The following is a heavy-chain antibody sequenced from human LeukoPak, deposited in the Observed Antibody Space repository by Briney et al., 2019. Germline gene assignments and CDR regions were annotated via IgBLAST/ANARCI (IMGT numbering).Heavy chain of an antibody. CDR2: IKQDGSEK. V-gene: IGHV3-7*01. Sequence: GGSLRLSCEASGFTFSSYWMSWVRQAPGKGLEWVANIKQDGSEKYYVDSVKGRFTISRDNAKNSLYLQMNSVRAEDTAVYYCARIDYYDILTGPLFYPWGQGTLVTVSS. J-gene: IGHJ5*02. CDR3: ARIDYYDILTGPLFYP. CDR1: GFTFSSYW. D-gene: IGHD3-9*01.